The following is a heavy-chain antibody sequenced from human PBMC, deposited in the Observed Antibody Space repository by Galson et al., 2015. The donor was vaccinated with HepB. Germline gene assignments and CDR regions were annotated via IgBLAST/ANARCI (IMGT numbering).Heavy chain of an antibody. J-gene: IGHJ4*02. Sequence: SLRLSCAVSGIPFGDYGISWFRQAPGKGLEWVGLSRSKAYRGTTEYAASVRGRFTISRDDSKSVAYLQMNSLKIDDTAVYYCTREGAYCGGDCYQSYDYWGQGTLVTVSS. D-gene: IGHD2-21*02. CDR2: SRSKAYRGTT. CDR3: TREGAYCGGDCYQSYDY. V-gene: IGHV3-49*03. CDR1: GIPFGDYG.